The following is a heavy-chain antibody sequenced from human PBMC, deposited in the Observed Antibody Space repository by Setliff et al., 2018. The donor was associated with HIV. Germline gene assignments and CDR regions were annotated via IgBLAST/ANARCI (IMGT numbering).Heavy chain of an antibody. D-gene: IGHD4-17*01. CDR1: GFTFSNYW. V-gene: IGHV3-74*01. Sequence: GGSLRLSCAASGFTFSNYWMYWVRQAPGKGLVWVSRIDTDGNARDYADSVKGRFSISRDNAKNSLYLQMNSLRAEDTAVYYCARDTGMRDAAFDLWGQGTRVTVSS. CDR3: ARDTGMRDAAFDL. CDR2: IDTDGNAR. J-gene: IGHJ3*01.